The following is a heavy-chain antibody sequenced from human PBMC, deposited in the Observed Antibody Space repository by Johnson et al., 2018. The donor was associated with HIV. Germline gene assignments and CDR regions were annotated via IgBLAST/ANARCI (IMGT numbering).Heavy chain of an antibody. J-gene: IGHJ3*02. CDR3: ARGQTAYSGYYVPLDI. CDR1: GFTFSSYW. CDR2: IKQDGSEI. D-gene: IGHD5-12*01. V-gene: IGHV3-7*01. Sequence: VQLVESGGGLVQPGGSLRLSCAVSGFTFSSYWMSWVRQAPGKGLEWVANIKQDGSEIYFVDSVKGRFTISRDNANSSLYLQMNSLRVEDTAVYYCARGQTAYSGYYVPLDIWGQGTMVTVSS.